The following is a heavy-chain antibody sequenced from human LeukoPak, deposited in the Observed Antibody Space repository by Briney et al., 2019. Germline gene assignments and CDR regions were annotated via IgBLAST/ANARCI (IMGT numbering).Heavy chain of an antibody. CDR1: GFTFSSYA. CDR3: ATSVYYGSSDYIQFDY. D-gene: IGHD3-22*01. J-gene: IGHJ4*02. V-gene: IGHV3-23*01. CDR2: ISGSGGST. Sequence: GGSLRLSCAASGFTFSSYAMSWVRQAPGKGLEWVSAISGSGGSTYYADSVKGRFTISRDNSKNTLYLQMHSLRAEDTAVYYCATSVYYGSSDYIQFDYWGQGTLVTVSS.